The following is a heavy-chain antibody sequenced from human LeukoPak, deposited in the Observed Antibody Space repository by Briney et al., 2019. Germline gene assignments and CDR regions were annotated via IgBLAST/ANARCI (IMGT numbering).Heavy chain of an antibody. CDR1: GGSISSSSYY. D-gene: IGHD6-13*01. CDR2: MSHSGNT. Sequence: SETLSLTCTVSGGSISSSSYYWGWIRQPPGKGLEWIGTMSHSGNTYYNPSLKSRVTISVDTSKNQFSLKLSSVTAADTAVYYCARRPAGSYSKYDPWGQGTLVTVSS. V-gene: IGHV4-39*01. J-gene: IGHJ5*02. CDR3: ARRPAGSYSKYDP.